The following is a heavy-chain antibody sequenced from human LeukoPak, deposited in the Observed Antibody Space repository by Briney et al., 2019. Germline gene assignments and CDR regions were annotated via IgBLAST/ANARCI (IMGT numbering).Heavy chain of an antibody. D-gene: IGHD6-13*01. CDR2: IIPILGIA. CDR3: ARLSIAAAGTIDY. J-gene: IGHJ4*02. CDR1: EGTFSSYA. V-gene: IGHV1-69*04. Sequence: SVKVSCKASEGTFSSYAISWVRQAPGQGLEWMGRIIPILGIANYAQKFQGRVTITADKSTSTAYMELSSLRSEDTAVYYCARLSIAAAGTIDYWGQGTLVTVSS.